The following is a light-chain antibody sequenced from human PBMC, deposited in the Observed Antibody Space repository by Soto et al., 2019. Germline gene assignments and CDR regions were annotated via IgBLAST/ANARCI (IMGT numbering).Light chain of an antibody. Sequence: QSVLTQPPSVSGAPGQRVTISCTGSSSNIGAGYDVYWYQQLPGTAPKLLIYGNNNRPSGVPDRFSGSKSGTSASLAITGLQAEDEADYYCQSYDSSLSGYWVFGGGTKVTVL. CDR3: QSYDSSLSGYWV. CDR2: GNN. V-gene: IGLV1-40*01. CDR1: SSNIGAGYD. J-gene: IGLJ3*02.